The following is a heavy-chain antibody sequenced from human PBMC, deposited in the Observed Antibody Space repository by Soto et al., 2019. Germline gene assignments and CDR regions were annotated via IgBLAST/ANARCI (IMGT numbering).Heavy chain of an antibody. J-gene: IGHJ4*02. CDR3: ARSNIVATARPYYFDY. Sequence: PSETLSLTCTVSGGSISSYYWSWIRQPPGKGLEWIGYIYYSGSTNYNPSLKSRVTISVDTSKNQFSLKLGSVTAADTAVYYCARSNIVATARPYYFDYWGQGTLVTVSS. D-gene: IGHD5-12*01. CDR1: GGSISSYY. V-gene: IGHV4-59*01. CDR2: IYYSGST.